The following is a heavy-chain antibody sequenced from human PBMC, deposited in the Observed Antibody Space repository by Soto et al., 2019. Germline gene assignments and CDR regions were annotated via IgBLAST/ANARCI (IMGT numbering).Heavy chain of an antibody. Sequence: LRLSCAASGFTVTNYGMHWVRQAPGQGLEWVAVISYDGNKIYYVDSVKSRFTISRDISKNTLYLQMNSLRAEDTGVYYCAKVGDVYNSFFDFWGQGVLVTVSS. CDR3: AKVGDVYNSFFDF. D-gene: IGHD1-1*01. CDR1: GFTVTNYG. V-gene: IGHV3-30*18. CDR2: ISYDGNKI. J-gene: IGHJ4*02.